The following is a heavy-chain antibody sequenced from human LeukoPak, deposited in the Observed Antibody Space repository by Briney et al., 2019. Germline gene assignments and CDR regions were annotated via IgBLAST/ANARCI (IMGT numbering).Heavy chain of an antibody. J-gene: IGHJ5*02. CDR1: GVSISSYY. V-gene: IGHV4-59*01. D-gene: IGHD2-2*01. CDR3: ARDGSTSWTEGWFDP. Sequence: NPSETLSLTCTVSGVSISSYYWSWIRQPPGKGLEWMGYIYSSGSTNYNPSLKSRVTISVDTSKNQFSLQLSSVTGADTAVYYCARDGSTSWTEGWFDPWGQGTLVTVSS. CDR2: IYSSGST.